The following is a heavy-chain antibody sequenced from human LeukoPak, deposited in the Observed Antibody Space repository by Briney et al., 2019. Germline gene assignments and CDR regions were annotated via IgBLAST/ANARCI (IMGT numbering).Heavy chain of an antibody. CDR2: ISSSGSNI. Sequence: PGGSLRLSCAASGFTFSDYYMSWIRQAPGKGLEWVSYISSSGSNIYYADSVKGRFTVSRDNAKNSLYLQMDRLRSEDTALYHCARVGVTTMTVDVWGQGTTVTVSS. CDR1: GFTFSDYY. J-gene: IGHJ6*02. D-gene: IGHD4-17*01. V-gene: IGHV3-11*04. CDR3: ARVGVTTMTVDV.